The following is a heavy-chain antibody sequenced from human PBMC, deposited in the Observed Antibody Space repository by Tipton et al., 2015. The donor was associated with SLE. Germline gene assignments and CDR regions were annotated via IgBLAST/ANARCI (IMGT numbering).Heavy chain of an antibody. V-gene: IGHV4-59*01. CDR3: ARGGGAPHSYGMDV. D-gene: IGHD3-16*01. CDR2: IYYSGST. CDR1: GGSISSYY. Sequence: TLSLTCTVSGGSISSYYWSWIRQPPGKGLEWIGYIYYSGSTNYNPSLKSRVTISVDTSKNQFSLKLSSVTAADTAVYYCARGGGAPHSYGMDVWGQGTTVTVSS. J-gene: IGHJ6*02.